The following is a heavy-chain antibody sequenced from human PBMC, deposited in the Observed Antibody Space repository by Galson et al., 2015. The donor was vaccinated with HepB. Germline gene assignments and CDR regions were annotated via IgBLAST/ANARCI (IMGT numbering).Heavy chain of an antibody. CDR3: ARETGGRHDAFDI. CDR1: GGTFSSYA. J-gene: IGHJ3*02. V-gene: IGHV1-69*13. Sequence: SVKVSCKASGGTFSSYAISWVRQAPGQGLEWMGGIIPIFGTANYAQKFQGRVTITADESTSTAYMELSSLRSEDTAVYYCARETGGRHDAFDIWGQGTMVTVSS. CDR2: IIPIFGTA.